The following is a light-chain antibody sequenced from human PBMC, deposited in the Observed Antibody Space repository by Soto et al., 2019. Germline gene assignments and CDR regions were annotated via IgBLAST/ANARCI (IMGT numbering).Light chain of an antibody. CDR1: STDVGRYNY. CDR3: TSYTSDSTYV. V-gene: IGLV2-14*01. Sequence: QSVLTQPASVSGSPGQSITISCTGTSTDVGRYNYVSWYQQHPGEAPKLMVYDVSNRPSWVSNRFSGSKSGITASLTISGLQAEDEADYYCTSYTSDSTYVFGTGTKVTV. CDR2: DVS. J-gene: IGLJ1*01.